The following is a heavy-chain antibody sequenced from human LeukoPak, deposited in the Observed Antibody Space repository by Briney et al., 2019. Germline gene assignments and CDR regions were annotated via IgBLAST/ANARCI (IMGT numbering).Heavy chain of an antibody. Sequence: GGSLRLSCAASGFTFSSYAMRWVRQAPGKGLEWVANIKQDGSKKNYVDSVKGRFTISRDNAKNSLYLQMNSLRAEDTAVYYCASGLELDYWGQGTLVTVSS. CDR2: IKQDGSKK. CDR3: ASGLELDY. CDR1: GFTFSSYA. V-gene: IGHV3-7*03. J-gene: IGHJ4*02.